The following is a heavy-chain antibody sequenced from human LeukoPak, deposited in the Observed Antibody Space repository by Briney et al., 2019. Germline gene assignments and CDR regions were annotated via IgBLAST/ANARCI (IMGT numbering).Heavy chain of an antibody. CDR3: ARKGTGRTTSRVYSGYSSSWSPYNWFDP. V-gene: IGHV4-30-4*08. CDR1: GGSISSGDYY. D-gene: IGHD6-13*01. CDR2: IYYSGST. Sequence: SQTLSLTCTVSGGSISSGDYYGSWIRQPPGKGLEWIGYIYYSGSTYYNPSLKSRVTISVDTSKNQFSLKLSSVTAADTAVYYCARKGTGRTTSRVYSGYSSSWSPYNWFDPWGQGTLVTVSS. J-gene: IGHJ5*02.